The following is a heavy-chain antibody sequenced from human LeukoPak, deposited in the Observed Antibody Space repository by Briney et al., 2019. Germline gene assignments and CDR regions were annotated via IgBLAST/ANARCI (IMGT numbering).Heavy chain of an antibody. CDR2: IKSKTDAETT. CDR3: AKGGTMVRGVRSGGY. J-gene: IGHJ4*02. Sequence: PGGSLRLSCVATGLSFSDAWMSWVRQAPGKGLEWVGRIKSKTDAETTDYAAPVKGRFTISRDDSKNMMYLQMNSLTTEDTAVYYCAKGGTMVRGVRSGGYWGQGTLVTVSS. CDR1: GLSFSDAW. D-gene: IGHD3-10*01. V-gene: IGHV3-15*01.